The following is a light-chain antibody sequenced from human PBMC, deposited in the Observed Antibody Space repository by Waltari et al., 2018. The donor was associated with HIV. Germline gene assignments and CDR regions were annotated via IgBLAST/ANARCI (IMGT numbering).Light chain of an antibody. Sequence: DIQMTQSPSSLSASVGDRVTITCRASHDISNYLALFQQRPGEAPKSLIYAASTLQSGVQSKFRGSGSETYFTLTINSLQSEDSATYYCQQYKGYPLTFGQGTRLEIK. CDR2: AAS. J-gene: IGKJ5*01. CDR1: HDISNY. CDR3: QQYKGYPLT. V-gene: IGKV1-16*02.